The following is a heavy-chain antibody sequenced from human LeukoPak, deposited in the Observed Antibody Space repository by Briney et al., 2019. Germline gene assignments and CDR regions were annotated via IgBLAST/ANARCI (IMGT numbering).Heavy chain of an antibody. CDR1: GYTFTGYY. Sequence: PVQIPCMHSGYTFTGYYMHWVRQAPGQRLDTMGSNNPNSGGTNYAQKFQGRVTMTRDTSISTAYMELSRLRSDDTAVYYCARGQLRLRSPLYNWNVGGYWGQGTLVTVSS. CDR2: NNPNSGGT. CDR3: ARGQLRLRSPLYNWNVGGY. D-gene: IGHD1-1*01. J-gene: IGHJ4*02. V-gene: IGHV1-2*02.